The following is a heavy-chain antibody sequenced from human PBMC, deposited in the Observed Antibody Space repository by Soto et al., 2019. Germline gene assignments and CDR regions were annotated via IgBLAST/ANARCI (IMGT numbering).Heavy chain of an antibody. Sequence: SETLSLTCAVYGGSFSGYYWSWIHQPPGKGLEWIGEINHSGSTNYNPSLKSRVTISVDTSKNQFSLKLSSVTAADTAVYYCARAHSSSWYYYYGMDVWGQGTTVTVSS. V-gene: IGHV4-34*01. CDR3: ARAHSSSWYYYYGMDV. D-gene: IGHD6-13*01. J-gene: IGHJ6*02. CDR1: GGSFSGYY. CDR2: INHSGST.